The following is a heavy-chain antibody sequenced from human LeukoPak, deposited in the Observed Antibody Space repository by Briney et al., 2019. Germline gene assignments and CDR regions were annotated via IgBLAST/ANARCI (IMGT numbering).Heavy chain of an antibody. D-gene: IGHD3-10*01. V-gene: IGHV4-38-2*02. Sequence: SETLSLTCTVSGYSISSGYYWGWIRQPPGKGLEGIGSIYHSGSSYYNPSLTSRVTISVDTSKNQFSLKLSSVTAADTAVYYWARDLWFGTGKSGFDPWGQGTLVTVSS. CDR1: GYSISSGYY. CDR3: ARDLWFGTGKSGFDP. CDR2: IYHSGSS. J-gene: IGHJ5*02.